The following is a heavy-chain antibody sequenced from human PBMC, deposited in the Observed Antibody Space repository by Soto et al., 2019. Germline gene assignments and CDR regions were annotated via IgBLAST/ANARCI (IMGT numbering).Heavy chain of an antibody. J-gene: IGHJ5*02. D-gene: IGHD6-13*01. CDR3: ARLRRWYVAWFDP. Sequence: GESLKISCKGSGYSFTSYWIGWVRQMPGKGLEWTGIIYPGDSDTRYSPSFQGQVTISADKCISTAYLQWSSLKASDTAMYYCARLRRWYVAWFDPWGQGTLVTVSS. CDR2: IYPGDSDT. V-gene: IGHV5-51*01. CDR1: GYSFTSYW.